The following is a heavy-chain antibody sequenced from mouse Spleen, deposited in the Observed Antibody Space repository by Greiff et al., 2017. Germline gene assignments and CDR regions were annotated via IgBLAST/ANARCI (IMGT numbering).Heavy chain of an antibody. J-gene: IGHJ4*01. CDR2: ISDGGSYT. D-gene: IGHD1-1*01. CDR1: GFTFSSYA. V-gene: IGHV5-4*01. Sequence: EVKLMESGGGLVKPGGSLKLSCAASGFTFSSYAMSWVRQTPEKRLEWVATISDGGSYTYYPDNVKGRFTISRDNAKNNLYLQMSHLKSEDTAMYYCARDYGSSYDVYAMDYWGQGTSVTVSS. CDR3: ARDYGSSYDVYAMDY.